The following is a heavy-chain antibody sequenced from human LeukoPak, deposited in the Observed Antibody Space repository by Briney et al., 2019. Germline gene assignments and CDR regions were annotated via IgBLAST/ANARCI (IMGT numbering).Heavy chain of an antibody. D-gene: IGHD1-1*01. CDR2: IRYDGSNK. CDR3: AKVVSRGGWNDVLYFDY. CDR1: GFTFSSYD. J-gene: IGHJ4*02. V-gene: IGHV3-30*02. Sequence: GGSLRLSCAASGFTFSSYDMHWVRQAPGKGLEWVAFIRYDGSNKYYADSVKGRFTISRDNSKNTLYLQMNSLRAEDTAVYYCAKVVSRGGWNDVLYFDYWGQGTLVTVSS.